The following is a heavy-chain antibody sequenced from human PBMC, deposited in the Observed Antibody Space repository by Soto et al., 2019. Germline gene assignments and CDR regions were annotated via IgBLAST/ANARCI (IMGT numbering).Heavy chain of an antibody. CDR1: GGPISSGGYS. Sequence: SETLSLTCVVSGGPISSGGYSWTWIRQPPGRGLEWIGYISQSGSADYNPSLKSRVTISVDTSKNQFSLRLSSVTAADKDVYYRARDRNRLGGIDFWGQGILVT. D-gene: IGHD3-10*01. V-gene: IGHV4-30-2*01. CDR3: ARDRNRLGGIDF. J-gene: IGHJ4*02. CDR2: ISQSGSA.